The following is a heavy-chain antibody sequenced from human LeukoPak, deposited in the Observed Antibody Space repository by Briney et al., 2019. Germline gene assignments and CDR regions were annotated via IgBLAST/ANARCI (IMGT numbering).Heavy chain of an antibody. D-gene: IGHD3-22*01. Sequence: GGSLRLSCAASRFTFSSYSMNWVRQAPGKGLEWVSSISSSSSYIYYADSVKGRFTISRDNAKNSLYLQMNSLRAEDTAVYYCARDLRPYYYDSSRYFDYWGQGTLVTVSS. V-gene: IGHV3-21*01. CDR3: ARDLRPYYYDSSRYFDY. CDR1: RFTFSSYS. CDR2: ISSSSSYI. J-gene: IGHJ4*02.